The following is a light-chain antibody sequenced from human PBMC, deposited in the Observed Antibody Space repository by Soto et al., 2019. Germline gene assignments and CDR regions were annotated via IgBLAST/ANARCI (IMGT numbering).Light chain of an antibody. CDR2: GNS. Sequence: QSVLTQPPSVSGAPGQRVTISCTGSSSNIGAGYDVHWYQQLPETAPKLLVYGNSNRPSGVPDRFSGSKSGTSASLAITGLQAEYEADYYCQSYDSSLSGSVFGGGTKLTVL. J-gene: IGLJ2*01. V-gene: IGLV1-40*01. CDR1: SSNIGAGYD. CDR3: QSYDSSLSGSV.